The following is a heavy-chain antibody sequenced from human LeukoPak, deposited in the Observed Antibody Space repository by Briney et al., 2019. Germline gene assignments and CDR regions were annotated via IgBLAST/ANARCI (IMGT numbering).Heavy chain of an antibody. CDR2: ISKDGNP. J-gene: IGHJ4*02. D-gene: IGHD2-8*02. V-gene: IGHV3-30-3*01. CDR3: ARGPNTGSPSPCDY. Sequence: GGSLRLSCAASGFPFSSYSMTWVRQAPGQGLEWVVVISKDGNPYYADSVRGRFTVARDNSNNTLYLQGNSLRTDDTAFYYCARGPNTGSPSPCDYWGQGTLVIVSS. CDR1: GFPFSSYS.